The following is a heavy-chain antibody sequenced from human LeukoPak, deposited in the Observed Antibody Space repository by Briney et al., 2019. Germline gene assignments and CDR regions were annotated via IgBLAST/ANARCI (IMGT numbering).Heavy chain of an antibody. CDR1: GDSVRSFH. CDR3: ARVANY. J-gene: IGHJ4*02. V-gene: IGHV4-34*01. Sequence: SETLSLTCTVSGDSVRSFHWSWIRQPPGKGLEWIGEINHSGSTNYNPSLKSRVTISVDTSKNQFSLKLSSVTAADTAVYYCARVANYWGQGTLVTVSS. CDR2: INHSGST.